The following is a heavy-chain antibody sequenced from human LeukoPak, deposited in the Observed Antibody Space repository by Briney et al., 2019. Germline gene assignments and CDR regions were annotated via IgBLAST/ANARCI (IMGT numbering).Heavy chain of an antibody. CDR2: ISYDGSNK. CDR1: GFTFSSYA. V-gene: IGHV3-30*04. Sequence: GGSLRLSCAASGFTFSSYAMHWVRQAPGKGLEWVAVISYDGSNKYYADSVKGRFTISRDNSKNTLYLQMNSLRTEDTAVYYCAKDLGSTRPYYYMDVWGKGTTVTISS. D-gene: IGHD2-2*01. CDR3: AKDLGSTRPYYYMDV. J-gene: IGHJ6*03.